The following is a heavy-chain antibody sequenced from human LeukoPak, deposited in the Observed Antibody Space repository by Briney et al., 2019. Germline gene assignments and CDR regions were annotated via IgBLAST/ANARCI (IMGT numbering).Heavy chain of an antibody. CDR2: IRSKANSYAT. V-gene: IGHV3-73*01. CDR3: TRHSPSYYYDSSGYYRIAEYFQH. Sequence: PGGSLRLSCAASGFTFSVSAMHWVRQASGKGLEWVGRIRSKANSYATAYAASVKGRFTISRDDSKNTAYLQMNSLKTEDRAVYYCTRHSPSYYYDSSGYYRIAEYFQHWGQGTLVTVSS. D-gene: IGHD3-22*01. J-gene: IGHJ1*01. CDR1: GFTFSVSA.